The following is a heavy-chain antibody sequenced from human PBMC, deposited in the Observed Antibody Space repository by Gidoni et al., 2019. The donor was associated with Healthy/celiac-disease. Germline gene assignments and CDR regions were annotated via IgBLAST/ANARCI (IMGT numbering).Heavy chain of an antibody. CDR3: ARDLERYYYDSSGFGY. V-gene: IGHV3-74*01. J-gene: IGHJ4*02. Sequence: EVQLVESGGGLVQPGGSLRLSCAASGFTFSSYWMHWVRQAPGKGRVWVSRINSDGSSTSYADSVKGRFTISRDNAKNTLYLQMNSLRAEDTAVYYCARDLERYYYDSSGFGYWGQGTLVTVSS. D-gene: IGHD3-22*01. CDR1: GFTFSSYW. CDR2: INSDGSST.